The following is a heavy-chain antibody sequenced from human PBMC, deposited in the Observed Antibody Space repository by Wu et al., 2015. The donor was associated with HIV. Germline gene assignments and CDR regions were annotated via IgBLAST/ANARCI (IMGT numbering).Heavy chain of an antibody. D-gene: IGHD1-26*01. CDR1: GYTFTSYY. J-gene: IGHJ1*01. CDR3: TKDYGIVGSTLPEYFQH. V-gene: IGHV1-2*02. CDR2: INPNSGGS. Sequence: QVQLVQSGSEVKKPGASVKVSCKSSGYTFTSYYIHWLRQAPGQGLEWMGWINPNSGGSKSPQKFQGRVTMTRDTSVSTVYLELTRLKFDDTAIYYCTKDYGIVGSTLPEYFQHWGQGTLVTVSS.